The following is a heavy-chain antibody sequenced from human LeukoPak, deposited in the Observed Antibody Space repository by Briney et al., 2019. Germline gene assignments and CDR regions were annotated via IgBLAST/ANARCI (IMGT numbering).Heavy chain of an antibody. J-gene: IGHJ5*02. Sequence: SETLSLTCTVSGGSISSYYWSWIRQPPGKGLEWIGYIYTSGSTNYNPSLKSRVTISVDTSKNQFSLKLSSVTAADTAVYYCARGRTDYYGSGSYDWFDPWGQGTLVTVSS. CDR1: GGSISSYY. CDR2: IYTSGST. V-gene: IGHV4-4*09. CDR3: ARGRTDYYGSGSYDWFDP. D-gene: IGHD3-10*01.